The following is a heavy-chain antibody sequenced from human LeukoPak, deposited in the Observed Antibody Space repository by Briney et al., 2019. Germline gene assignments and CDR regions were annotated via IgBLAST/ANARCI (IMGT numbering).Heavy chain of an antibody. Sequence: SETLSLTCTVSGGSVSSYYWSWIRQPPGKGLEWIGYIYTSGSTNYNPSLKSRVTISVDTSNNQFSLKLSSVTAADTAVYYCARWGDNGDYGFDYWGQGTLVTVSS. J-gene: IGHJ4*02. CDR2: IYTSGST. V-gene: IGHV4-4*09. CDR3: ARWGDNGDYGFDY. CDR1: GGSVSSYY. D-gene: IGHD4-17*01.